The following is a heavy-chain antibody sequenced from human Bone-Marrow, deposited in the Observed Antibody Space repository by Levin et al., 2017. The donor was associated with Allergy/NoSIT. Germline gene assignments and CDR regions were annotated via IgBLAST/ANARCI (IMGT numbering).Heavy chain of an antibody. CDR1: GFTFSDYY. Sequence: PGGSLRLSCAASGFTFSDYYMSWIRQAPGKGLEWISYMSSSGTATFYADSVRGRFAISRDNANKSLYLQMKGLRAEDTAVYYCARIQLGYYYYMDVWGKGTTVTVSS. V-gene: IGHV3-11*01. D-gene: IGHD1-1*01. CDR2: MSSSGTAT. CDR3: ARIQLGYYYYMDV. J-gene: IGHJ6*03.